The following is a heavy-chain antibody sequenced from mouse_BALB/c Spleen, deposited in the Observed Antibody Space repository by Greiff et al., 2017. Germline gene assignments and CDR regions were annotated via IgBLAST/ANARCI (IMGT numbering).Heavy chain of an antibody. Sequence: QVTLKESGPGILQPSQTLSLTCSFSGFSLSTSGMGVGWIRQPSGKGLEWLAHIWWDDDKRYNPALKSRLTISKDTSSNQVFLKIASVDTADTATYYCARMTYYGNYHPSYFDYWGQGTTRTGSS. J-gene: IGHJ2*01. CDR3: ARMTYYGNYHPSYFDY. CDR2: IWWDDDK. D-gene: IGHD2-10*01. CDR1: GFSLSTSGMG. V-gene: IGHV8-8*01.